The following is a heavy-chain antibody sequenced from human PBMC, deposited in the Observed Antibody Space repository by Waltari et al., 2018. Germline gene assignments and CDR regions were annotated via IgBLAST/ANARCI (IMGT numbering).Heavy chain of an antibody. J-gene: IGHJ4*02. V-gene: IGHV3-7*04. CDR1: GFTFTSYW. Sequence: EVQLVESGGGLVQPGGSLRISCAASGFTFTSYWMSWVRQAPGKGLGWVANIKQDGSGKYCVDSVTCRFTSSRDSAKNSLYLQMNGLRAEDTAVYYCAGGYGGYWGQGTLVTVSS. CDR2: IKQDGSGK. CDR3: AGGYGGY. D-gene: IGHD4-17*01.